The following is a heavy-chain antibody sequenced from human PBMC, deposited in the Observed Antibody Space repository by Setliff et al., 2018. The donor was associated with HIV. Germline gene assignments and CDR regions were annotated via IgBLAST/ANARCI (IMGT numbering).Heavy chain of an antibody. CDR2: IYYSGNT. Sequence: PSETLSLTCTVSGGAISSSNYYWGWIRQPPGKGLEWIGTIYYSGNTYYNPSTKSRVTISLDTSTNQFSLKLTSMTAADTSVYYCACRYYDLWSNYYTGIPYWGQGTLVTVSS. CDR3: ACRYYDLWSNYYTGIPY. D-gene: IGHD3-3*01. V-gene: IGHV4-39*07. J-gene: IGHJ4*02. CDR1: GGAISSSNYY.